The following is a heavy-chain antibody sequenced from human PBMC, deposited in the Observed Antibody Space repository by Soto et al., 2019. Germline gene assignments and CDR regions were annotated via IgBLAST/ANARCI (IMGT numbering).Heavy chain of an antibody. CDR3: ARLGYCSSTSCYGGDFDY. CDR2: INPSGGST. Sequence: ASVKVSCKASGYTFTSYYMHWVRQAPGQGLEWMGIINPSGGSTSYAQKFQGRVTMTRATSTSTVYMELSSLRSEDTAVYYCARLGYCSSTSCYGGDFDYWGQGTLVTVSS. J-gene: IGHJ4*02. V-gene: IGHV1-46*01. CDR1: GYTFTSYY. D-gene: IGHD2-2*01.